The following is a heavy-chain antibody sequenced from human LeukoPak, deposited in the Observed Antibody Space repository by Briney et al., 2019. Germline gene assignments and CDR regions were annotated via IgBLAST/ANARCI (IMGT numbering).Heavy chain of an antibody. CDR2: INPSGGST. V-gene: IGHV1-46*01. D-gene: IGHD3-22*01. J-gene: IGHJ4*02. CDR3: ARLYSLGSYSDSAYDY. CDR1: GYTFTSYY. Sequence: ASVKVSCKASGYTFTSYYMHWVRQAPGQGLGWMGIINPSGGSTSYAQKFQGRVTMTRDMSTSTVYMELSSLRSEDTAVYYCARLYSLGSYSDSAYDYWGQGTLVTVSS.